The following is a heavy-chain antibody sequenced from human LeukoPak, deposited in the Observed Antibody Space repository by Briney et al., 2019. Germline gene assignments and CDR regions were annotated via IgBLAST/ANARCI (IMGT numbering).Heavy chain of an antibody. V-gene: IGHV4-39*01. CDR3: AAMSSRFEYYFDY. CDR1: GGSISSSSFS. J-gene: IGHJ4*02. D-gene: IGHD5/OR15-5a*01. Sequence: SETLSLTCTVSGGSISSSSFSWVWIRPPPGKGLQWIGNIHYSGSSYYNPSLKSRVTISVDTSRNIFSLKMHSVTAADTAVYYCAAMSSRFEYYFDYWGQGTLVPVSS. CDR2: IHYSGSS.